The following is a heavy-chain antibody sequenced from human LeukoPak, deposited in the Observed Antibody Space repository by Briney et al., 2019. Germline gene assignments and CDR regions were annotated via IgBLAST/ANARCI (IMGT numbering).Heavy chain of an antibody. CDR1: GFTFSSYA. J-gene: IGHJ4*02. D-gene: IGHD6-6*01. Sequence: QSGGSLRLSCAASGFTFSSYAMHWVRQAPGKGLEWVAVISYDGSNKYYADSVKGRFTISRDNSKNTLYLQMNSLRAEDTAVYYCAGPEYSSSSGLFRYWGQGTLVTVSS. CDR3: AGPEYSSSSGLFRY. V-gene: IGHV3-30-3*01. CDR2: ISYDGSNK.